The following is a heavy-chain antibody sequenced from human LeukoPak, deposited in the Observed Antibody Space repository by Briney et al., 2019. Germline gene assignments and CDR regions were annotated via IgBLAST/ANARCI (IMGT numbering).Heavy chain of an antibody. V-gene: IGHV1-2*02. CDR3: AREGDIVGATTIDY. D-gene: IGHD1-26*01. J-gene: IGHJ4*02. Sequence: ASVKVSCKASGYTFTGYYMHWVRQAPGPGLEWMGWINPNSGGTNYAQKFQGRVTMTRDTSISTAYMELSRLRSDDTAVYYCAREGDIVGATTIDYWGQGTLVTVSS. CDR2: INPNSGGT. CDR1: GYTFTGYY.